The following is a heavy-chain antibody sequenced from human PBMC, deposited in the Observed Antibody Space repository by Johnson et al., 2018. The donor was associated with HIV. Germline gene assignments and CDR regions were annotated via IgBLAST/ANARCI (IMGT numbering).Heavy chain of an antibody. D-gene: IGHD5-18*01. CDR3: SKDTAMLRSAAGFDS. J-gene: IGHJ3*02. V-gene: IGHV3-30*18. CDR2: ISYDGSRE. CDR1: GFTFSTYA. Sequence: QVQLVESGGGVVQPGRSLRLSCEASGFTFSTYAMHWVRQAPGKGLEWVVVISYDGSREYYADSVKGRFAVSRDNSRNTLYLQMNSLRPDDTAVYYCSKDTAMLRSAAGFDSWGQGTMVTVSS.